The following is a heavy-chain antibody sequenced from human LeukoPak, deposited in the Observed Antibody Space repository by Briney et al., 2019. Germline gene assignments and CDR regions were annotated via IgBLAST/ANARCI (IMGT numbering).Heavy chain of an antibody. CDR3: ARERRARYGSGSYYKGVHWFDP. V-gene: IGHV1-2*02. D-gene: IGHD3-10*01. CDR1: GYTFTGYY. Sequence: VASVKVSCKASGYTFTGYYMHWVRQAPGQGLEWMGWINPNSGGTNYAQKFQGRVTMTRDTSISTAYMELSRLRSDDTAVYYCARERRARYGSGSYYKGVHWFDPWGQGTLVTVSS. J-gene: IGHJ5*02. CDR2: INPNSGGT.